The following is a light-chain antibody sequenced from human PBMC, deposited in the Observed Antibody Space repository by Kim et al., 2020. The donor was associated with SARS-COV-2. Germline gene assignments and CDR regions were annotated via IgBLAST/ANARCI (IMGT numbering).Light chain of an antibody. Sequence: SSELTQDPAVSVALGQTVRITCQGDSLRSYYVSWYQQKPGQAPVVVVYGKNNRPSGIPDRFSGSSSGNTASLTITGTQAEDEADYYCNSRDSSGNLVVFGGGTKLTVL. J-gene: IGLJ2*01. CDR1: SLRSYY. V-gene: IGLV3-19*01. CDR3: NSRDSSGNLVV. CDR2: GKN.